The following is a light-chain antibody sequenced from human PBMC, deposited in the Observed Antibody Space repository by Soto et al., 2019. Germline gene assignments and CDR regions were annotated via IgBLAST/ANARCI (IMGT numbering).Light chain of an antibody. CDR2: STD. CDR1: TGAVTSGYY. J-gene: IGLJ2*01. CDR3: LLYFGGYAL. V-gene: IGLV7-43*01. Sequence: QAVVTQEPSLTVSPGGTVTLTCASSTGAVTSGYYPNWVQQKPGQTPRALIYSTDNKHSWTPARFSGSLLGGKAALTLSGAQPEDEAEYYCLLYFGGYALFGGGTKVTVL.